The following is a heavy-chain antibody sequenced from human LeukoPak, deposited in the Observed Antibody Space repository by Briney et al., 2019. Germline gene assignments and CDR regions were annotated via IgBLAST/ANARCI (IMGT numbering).Heavy chain of an antibody. V-gene: IGHV4-34*08. D-gene: IGHD3-3*01. Sequence: GSLRLSCAASGFTFSSYAMSWVRLPPGKGLEWLGEIIHTGNTNYNPSLKSRISLAVDKSKRQFSLRLSSVTAADTAVYYCAKATFRDFLSGYSSAFHSWGQGTVVTVSS. CDR3: AKATFRDFLSGYSSAFHS. CDR1: GFTFSSYA. J-gene: IGHJ3*01. CDR2: IIHTGNT.